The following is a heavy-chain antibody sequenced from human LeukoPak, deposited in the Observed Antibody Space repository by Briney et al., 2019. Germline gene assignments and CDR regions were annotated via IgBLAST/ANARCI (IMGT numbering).Heavy chain of an antibody. CDR1: GFTFSSYS. D-gene: IGHD1-26*01. Sequence: PGGSLRPSCAASGFTFSSYSMNWVRQAPGKGLEWVSGISGSGTSTYYADSVRGRFTISRDNAKNTLYLQMNSLRAEDTAVFYCAKQTRAEGGSSNYWGRGTLVTVSS. CDR2: ISGSGTST. CDR3: AKQTRAEGGSSNY. V-gene: IGHV3-23*01. J-gene: IGHJ4*02.